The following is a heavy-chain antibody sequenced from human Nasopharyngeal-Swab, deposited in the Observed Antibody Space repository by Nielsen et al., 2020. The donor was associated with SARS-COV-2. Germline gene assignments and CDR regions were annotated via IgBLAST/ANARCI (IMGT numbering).Heavy chain of an antibody. V-gene: IGHV1-24*01. D-gene: IGHD1-26*01. CDR3: ARDLKGGEYYYYYMDV. Sequence: WVRQAPGQGLEWMGGFDPEDGVTIYAQKFQGRVTMTEDTSTDTAYMELSSLRSEDTAVYYCARDLKGGEYYYYYMDVWGKGTTVTVSS. CDR2: FDPEDGVT. J-gene: IGHJ6*03.